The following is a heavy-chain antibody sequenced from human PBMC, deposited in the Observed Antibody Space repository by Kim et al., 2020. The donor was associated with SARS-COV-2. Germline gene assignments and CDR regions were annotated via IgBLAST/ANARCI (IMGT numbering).Heavy chain of an antibody. D-gene: IGHD1-1*01. CDR1: GYSFTSYW. CDR3: ARLPAFGWNDVTAFDY. CDR2: IDPSDSYT. J-gene: IGHJ4*02. V-gene: IGHV5-10-1*01. Sequence: GESLKISCKGSGYSFTSYWISWVRQMPGKGLEWMGRIDPSDSYTNYSPSFQGHVTISADKSISTAYLQWSSLKASDTAMYYCARLPAFGWNDVTAFDYWGQGTLVTVSS.